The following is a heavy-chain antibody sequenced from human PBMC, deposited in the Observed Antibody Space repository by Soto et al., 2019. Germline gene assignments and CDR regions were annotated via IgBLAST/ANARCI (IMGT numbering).Heavy chain of an antibody. CDR1: GYTFTGYY. CDR2: ISPKSGGT. Sequence: ASVKVSCKASGYTFTGYYIHWVRQAPGQGLEWMGWISPKSGGTNSAQKFQGRVTMTRDTPINSVYMELSRLRSDDTAVYYCARANSGDDDEFDYWGQGTLVTVSS. D-gene: IGHD5-12*01. J-gene: IGHJ4*02. CDR3: ARANSGDDDEFDY. V-gene: IGHV1-2*02.